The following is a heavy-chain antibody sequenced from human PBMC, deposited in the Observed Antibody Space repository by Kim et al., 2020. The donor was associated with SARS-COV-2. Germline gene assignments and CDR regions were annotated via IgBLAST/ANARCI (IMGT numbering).Heavy chain of an antibody. J-gene: IGHJ4*02. CDR3: SRGKFRRYFPEL. CDR1: RDSFGTYY. CDR2: VFSTGNS. Sequence: SETLSLTCTVSRDSFGTYYWSWIRQSPGQGLEWIGYVFSTGNSRYNPNLSSRVAMSIEASRRQLSLSLTSVTAADTAVYFCSRGKFRRYFPELWGQG. D-gene: IGHD3-9*01. V-gene: IGHV4-59*01.